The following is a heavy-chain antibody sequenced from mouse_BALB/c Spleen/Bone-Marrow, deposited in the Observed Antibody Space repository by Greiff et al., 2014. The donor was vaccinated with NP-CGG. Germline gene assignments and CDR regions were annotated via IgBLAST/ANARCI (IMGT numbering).Heavy chain of an antibody. CDR3: ARDWLRRAMDY. D-gene: IGHD2-2*01. CDR1: GFSLTSYG. V-gene: IGHV2-9*02. J-gene: IGHJ4*01. CDR2: IWAGGST. Sequence: VQLQQSGPGLVAPSQSLSIICTVSGFSLTSYGVHWVRQSPGKGLEWLGGIWAGGSTNYNSAHMSRLSISKDNSKSQVFLKMNSLQTDDTAMYYYARDWLRRAMDYWGQGTSVTVSS.